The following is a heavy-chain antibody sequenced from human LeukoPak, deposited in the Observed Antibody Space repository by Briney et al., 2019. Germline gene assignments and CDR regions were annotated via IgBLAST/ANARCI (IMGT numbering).Heavy chain of an antibody. Sequence: SETLSLTCPVSGGSISSYYWSWIRQPPGKGLEWIGYIYYSGSTNYNPSLKSRVTMSVDTSKNQFSLKLDSVTAADTAVYYCARAPYYDFWSGYSDNYFDPWGQGTLVTVSS. CDR1: GGSISSYY. J-gene: IGHJ5*02. CDR3: ARAPYYDFWSGYSDNYFDP. CDR2: IYYSGST. V-gene: IGHV4-59*01. D-gene: IGHD3-3*01.